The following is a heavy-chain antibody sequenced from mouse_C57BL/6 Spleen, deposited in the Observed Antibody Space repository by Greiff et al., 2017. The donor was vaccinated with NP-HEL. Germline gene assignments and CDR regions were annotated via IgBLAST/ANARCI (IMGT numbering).Heavy chain of an antibody. J-gene: IGHJ1*03. CDR1: GYTFTSYW. D-gene: IGHD1-1*01. V-gene: IGHV1-55*01. CDR2: IYPGSGST. Sequence: QVQLQQSGAELVKPGASVKMSCKASGYTFTSYWITWVKQRPGQGLEWIGDIYPGSGSTNYNEKFKSKATLTVDTSSSTAYMQLSSLTSEDSAVYYCARLGVYYGSSADGYFDVWGTGTTVTVSS. CDR3: ARLGVYYGSSADGYFDV.